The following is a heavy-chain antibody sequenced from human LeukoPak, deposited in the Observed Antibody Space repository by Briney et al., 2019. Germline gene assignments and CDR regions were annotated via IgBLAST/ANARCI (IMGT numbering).Heavy chain of an antibody. V-gene: IGHV1-8*01. CDR1: GYTFTSYD. D-gene: IGHD1-1*01. CDR3: ARGLRYNWNDDDAFDI. J-gene: IGHJ3*02. CDR2: MNPNSGNT. Sequence: ASVKVSCKASGYTFTSYDINWVRQAPGQGLEWMGWMNPNSGNTGYAQKFQGRVTMPRNTSISTAYMELSSLRSEDTAVYYCARGLRYNWNDDDAFDIWGQGTMVTVSS.